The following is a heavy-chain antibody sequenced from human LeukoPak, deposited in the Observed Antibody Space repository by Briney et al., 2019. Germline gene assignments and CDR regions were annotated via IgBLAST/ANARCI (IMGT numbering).Heavy chain of an antibody. CDR3: AKDQISPSSWYPPRNDY. D-gene: IGHD6-13*01. Sequence: GRSLRLSCVASGFTFSSQAMIWVRHAPATGREWVSVISGSDGGTYYADSVKGRFTISRDNSKNTLYLKMSSLRAEDTAVYYCAKDQISPSSWYPPRNDYWGQGTLVTVSS. CDR1: GFTFSSQA. CDR2: ISGSDGGT. V-gene: IGHV3-23*01. J-gene: IGHJ4*02.